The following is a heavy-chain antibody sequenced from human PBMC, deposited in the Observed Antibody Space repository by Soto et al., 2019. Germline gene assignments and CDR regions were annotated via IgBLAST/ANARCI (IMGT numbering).Heavy chain of an antibody. D-gene: IGHD3-9*01. Sequence: SETLSLTCTISGGPNSSYYRTWIRQPPGKGLEWIGYIYYSGSPHHNPSLKSRVTISVDTSKNQFSLKLSSVTAADTAVYYCARDRGPRGTGYYKGYYYGMDVWGQGTTVTVSS. CDR1: GGPNSSYY. CDR3: ARDRGPRGTGYYKGYYYGMDV. J-gene: IGHJ6*02. V-gene: IGHV4-59*01. CDR2: IYYSGSP.